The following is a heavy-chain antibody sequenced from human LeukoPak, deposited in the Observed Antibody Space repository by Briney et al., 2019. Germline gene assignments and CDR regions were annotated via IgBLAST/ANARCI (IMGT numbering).Heavy chain of an antibody. CDR3: ARAVAGTYFDY. CDR1: GFTFSNYW. V-gene: IGHV3-74*01. J-gene: IGHJ4*02. CDR2: INSDGSST. D-gene: IGHD6-19*01. Sequence: PGGSLRLSCAASGFTFSNYWMHWVRQAPGKGLVWVSRINSDGSSTTYADSVKGRFTISRDNAKNTLYLQMNSLRAEDTAVYYCARAVAGTYFDYWGQGTLVTVSS.